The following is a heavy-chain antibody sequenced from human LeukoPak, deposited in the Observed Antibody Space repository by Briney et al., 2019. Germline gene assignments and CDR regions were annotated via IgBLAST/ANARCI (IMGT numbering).Heavy chain of an antibody. CDR3: ARGGPYYYDSSGYY. CDR2: IYYSWST. D-gene: IGHD3-22*01. J-gene: IGHJ4*02. Sequence: SETLSLTCTVSGGSISSYYWSWIRQPPGKGLEWIGYIYYSWSTNYNPSLKRRVTISLDTSQNQFSLKLSSVTAADTAVYYCARGGPYYYDSSGYYWGQGTLVTVSS. CDR1: GGSISSYY. V-gene: IGHV4-59*01.